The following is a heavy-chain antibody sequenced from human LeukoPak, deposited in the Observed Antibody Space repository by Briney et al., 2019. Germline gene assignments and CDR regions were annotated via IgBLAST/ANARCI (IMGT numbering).Heavy chain of an antibody. D-gene: IGHD4-17*01. J-gene: IGHJ4*02. CDR3: ARAGDYGDYYFDY. V-gene: IGHV4-39*07. CDR1: GGSISSSTYY. Sequence: SETLSLTCTVSGGSISSSTYYWGWIRQPPGKGLEWIGSITYSGSTYYNPSLKSRVTISVDTSKNQFSLKLSSVTAADTAVYYCARAGDYGDYYFDYWGQGTLVTVSS. CDR2: ITYSGST.